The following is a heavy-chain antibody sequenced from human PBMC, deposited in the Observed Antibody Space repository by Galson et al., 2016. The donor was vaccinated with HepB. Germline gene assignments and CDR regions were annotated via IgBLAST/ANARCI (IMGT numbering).Heavy chain of an antibody. Sequence: ETLSLTCDVSGGSITTTDWWSWVRLAPGKGLEWVGQISKDGSEKYYLGSMEGRFSISRDNTKNSLYLQMSGLRAEDTAIYFCARDVNRGNFDSWGQGTLVTVFS. V-gene: IGHV3-7*03. D-gene: IGHD1-1*01. CDR1: GGSITTTDW. J-gene: IGHJ4*02. CDR3: ARDVNRGNFDS. CDR2: ISKDGSEK.